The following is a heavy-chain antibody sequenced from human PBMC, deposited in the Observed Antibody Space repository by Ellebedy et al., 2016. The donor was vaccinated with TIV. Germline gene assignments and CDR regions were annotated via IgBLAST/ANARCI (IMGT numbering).Heavy chain of an antibody. D-gene: IGHD3-9*01. Sequence: GESLKISCAASGFIFNHYSMNWVRQAPGEGLEWVSSIAGSGDVPYYAASVQGRFTISGDTSKNTLYPQMNSLRAQDTAVYYCARAREPGYFAYYYYGMDVWGQGTTVTVSS. CDR1: GFIFNHYS. CDR2: IAGSGDVP. CDR3: ARAREPGYFAYYYYGMDV. V-gene: IGHV3-23*01. J-gene: IGHJ6*02.